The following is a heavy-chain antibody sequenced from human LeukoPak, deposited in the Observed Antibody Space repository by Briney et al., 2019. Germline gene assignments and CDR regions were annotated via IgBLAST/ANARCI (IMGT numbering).Heavy chain of an antibody. CDR3: ARDRQLGWFDP. Sequence: ASVKVSCKASGYTFTGYYMHWVRQAPGQGLEWMGWINPNSGGTNYAQKFQGRVTITRDTAISTAYMELSRLRSDDTAVYYCARDRQLGWFDPWGQGTLVTVSS. CDR2: INPNSGGT. J-gene: IGHJ5*02. V-gene: IGHV1-2*02. CDR1: GYTFTGYY. D-gene: IGHD6-13*01.